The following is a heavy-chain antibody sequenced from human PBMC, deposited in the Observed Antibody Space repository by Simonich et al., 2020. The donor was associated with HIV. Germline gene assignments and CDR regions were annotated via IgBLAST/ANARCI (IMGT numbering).Heavy chain of an antibody. D-gene: IGHD4-17*01. CDR3: ARRHPTTVTTPYFDY. V-gene: IGHV4-34*01. CDR2: INHSGHT. J-gene: IGHJ4*02. Sequence: QVQLQQWGAGLLKPSETLSLTCAVYGGSFSGYYWSWIRQPPGKGLEWIGEINHSGHTNSNPSLKSRVTISVDTSKNQFSLKLSSVTAADTAVYYCARRHPTTVTTPYFDYWGQGTLVTVSS. CDR1: GGSFSGYY.